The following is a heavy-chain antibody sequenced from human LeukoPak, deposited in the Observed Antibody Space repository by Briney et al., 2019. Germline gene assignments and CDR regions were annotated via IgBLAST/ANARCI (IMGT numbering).Heavy chain of an antibody. Sequence: GGSLRLSCAASGFTFSNYWMHWVRQAPGKGLVWVSRIKGDGSHTIYADSVKGRFTISRDNAKNTLYLQMKSLRDEDTAVYYCVRDWDHFDFDSWGQGTLVAVSS. CDR1: GFTFSNYW. CDR2: IKGDGSHT. D-gene: IGHD1-14*01. V-gene: IGHV3-74*01. CDR3: VRDWDHFDFDS. J-gene: IGHJ5*01.